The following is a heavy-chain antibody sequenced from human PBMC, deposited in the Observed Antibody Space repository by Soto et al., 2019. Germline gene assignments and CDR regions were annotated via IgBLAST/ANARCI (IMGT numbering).Heavy chain of an antibody. J-gene: IGHJ4*02. CDR2: INPSTGGT. V-gene: IGHV1-46*01. Sequence: QVQLVQSGAEVKKPGASVKVSCKASGYTFTSYYLHWVRQAPGQGLEWMGIINPSTGGTSYAQKFQGRVTMTRDTSTSTVYMELSSLRSEDTAMYYCARDSTLAYWGQGTLVAVS. CDR3: ARDSTLAY. CDR1: GYTFTSYY.